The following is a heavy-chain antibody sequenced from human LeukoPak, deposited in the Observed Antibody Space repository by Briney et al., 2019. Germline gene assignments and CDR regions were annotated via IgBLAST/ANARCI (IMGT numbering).Heavy chain of an antibody. J-gene: IGHJ5*02. V-gene: IGHV3-74*03. CDR1: GFTFNNYY. CDR3: ARESWEVDTPMALIRWFDP. Sequence: GGSLRLSCAASGFTFNNYYMHWVRQAPGKGLVWVSRINTDGSSATYADSVKGRFTISRDNAKNTLYLQMNSLRAEDTAVYYCARESWEVDTPMALIRWFDPWGQGTLVTVSS. D-gene: IGHD5-18*01. CDR2: INTDGSSA.